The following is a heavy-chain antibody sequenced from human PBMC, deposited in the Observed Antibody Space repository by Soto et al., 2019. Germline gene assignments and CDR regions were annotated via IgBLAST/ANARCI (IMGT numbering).Heavy chain of an antibody. Sequence: QLQLQESGPGLVKPSETLSLTCTVSDGSISRSDFYWGWIRQPPGKGLEWIGSVHYTGSTYSNPSPGSRATISADSYKTNLSLNVSSVNAADTAVFYCARHVYYGDSSGYYGYWGQGALVTVSS. D-gene: IGHD6-19*01. CDR1: DGSISRSDFY. V-gene: IGHV4-39*01. CDR3: ARHVYYGDSSGYYGY. J-gene: IGHJ4*02. CDR2: VHYTGST.